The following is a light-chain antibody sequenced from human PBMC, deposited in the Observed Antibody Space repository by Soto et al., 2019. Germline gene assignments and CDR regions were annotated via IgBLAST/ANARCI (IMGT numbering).Light chain of an antibody. J-gene: IGLJ2*01. CDR3: SSYTSSSTLVV. CDR1: SSDVGGYNY. CDR2: DVR. V-gene: IGLV2-14*03. Sequence: QSVLTQPASVSGSPGQSITISCAGTSSDVGGYNYVSWYQHHPGKAPKLMIYDVRNRPSGVSNRFSGSKSGSTASLTISGLQAEDEADYWCSSYTSSSTLVVFGGGTKLTVL.